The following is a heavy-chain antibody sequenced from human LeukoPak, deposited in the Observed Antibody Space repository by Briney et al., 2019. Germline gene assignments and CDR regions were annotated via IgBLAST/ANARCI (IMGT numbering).Heavy chain of an antibody. CDR3: ARARRRFDP. Sequence: SETLSLTCAVYGGSFSGCYWSWIRQPPGKGLEWIGEINHSGSTNYNPSLKSRVTISVDTSKNQFSLKLSSVTAADTAVYYCARARRRFDPWGQGTLVTVSS. V-gene: IGHV4-34*01. CDR2: INHSGST. CDR1: GGSFSGCY. J-gene: IGHJ5*02.